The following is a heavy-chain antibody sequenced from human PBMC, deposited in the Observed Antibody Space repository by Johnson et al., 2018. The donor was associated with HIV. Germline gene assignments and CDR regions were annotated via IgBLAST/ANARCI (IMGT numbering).Heavy chain of an antibody. CDR3: ERDPGGLQLLEWAPAFDI. CDR2: IYSGGST. D-gene: IGHD3-3*01. J-gene: IGHJ3*02. Sequence: VQLVESGGGLVQPGGSLRLSCAASGFTVSSNYMSWVRQAPGKGLEWVSVIYSGGSTYYADSVKGRFTISRDKSKNTLYLQMNSLRAEETAVYYCERDPGGLQLLEWAPAFDIWDQGTMVTVSS. V-gene: IGHV3-66*01. CDR1: GFTVSSNY.